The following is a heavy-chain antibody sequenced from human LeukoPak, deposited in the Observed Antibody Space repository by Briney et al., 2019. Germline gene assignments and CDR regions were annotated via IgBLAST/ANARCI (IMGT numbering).Heavy chain of an antibody. CDR1: GYTFINYY. CDR2: INPSGGSA. J-gene: IGHJ4*02. Sequence: GASVKVSCKASGYTFINYYMHWVRQAPRQGLEWMGIINPSGGSAYYAQKFQGRVTMTSDVSTSTFHMELSSLRSEDTAVYYCARPVDTASLVNWGQGTLVTVSS. CDR3: ARPVDTASLVN. D-gene: IGHD5-18*01. V-gene: IGHV1-46*01.